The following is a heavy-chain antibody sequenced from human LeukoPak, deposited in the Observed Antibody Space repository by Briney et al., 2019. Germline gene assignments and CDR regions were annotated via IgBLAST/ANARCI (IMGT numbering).Heavy chain of an antibody. CDR2: IYHSGST. CDR1: GVSISSYY. CDR3: ARDQGVGDEYFDL. Sequence: SETLSLTCTVSGVSISSYYWSWIRQPPGKGLEWIGSIYHSGSTYYNPSLKSRVTVSVDTSKNQFSLKLSSVTAADTAVYYCARDQGVGDEYFDLWGRGTLVTVSS. V-gene: IGHV4-38-2*02. D-gene: IGHD1-26*01. J-gene: IGHJ2*01.